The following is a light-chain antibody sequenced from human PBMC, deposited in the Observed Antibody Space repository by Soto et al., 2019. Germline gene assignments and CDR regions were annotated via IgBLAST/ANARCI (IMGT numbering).Light chain of an antibody. Sequence: EIVLTQFPATLSLSPGDGATLSCRASQSVSSYLAWYQQKRGQPPRRLIYDSSNRGTGIPARFSGSGSGTDVSLIISSLEPEDFAVYYCQQRSNWPLTFGGGTKVEIK. CDR1: QSVSSY. J-gene: IGKJ4*01. CDR2: DSS. CDR3: QQRSNWPLT. V-gene: IGKV3-11*01.